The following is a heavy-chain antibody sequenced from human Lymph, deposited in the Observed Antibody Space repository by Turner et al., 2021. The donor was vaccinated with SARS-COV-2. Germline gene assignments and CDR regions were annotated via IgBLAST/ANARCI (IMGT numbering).Heavy chain of an antibody. Sequence: GESGGGVVPPGGSLRLSCAASRITFDDSAMHWVRQAPGKGLEWVSLLSGDGGGTYYADSVNGRFTISRDNSKNSLSLQMNSLRAEDTAVYYCAKDPGYCSGGSCYSRTYFDFWGQGTLVTVSA. J-gene: IGHJ4*02. V-gene: IGHV3-43*02. CDR2: LSGDGGGT. CDR1: RITFDDSA. CDR3: AKDPGYCSGGSCYSRTYFDF. D-gene: IGHD2-15*01.